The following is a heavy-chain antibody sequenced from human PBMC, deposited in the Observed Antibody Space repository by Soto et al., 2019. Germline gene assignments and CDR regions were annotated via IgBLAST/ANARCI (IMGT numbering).Heavy chain of an antibody. V-gene: IGHV1-46*01. CDR2: INPSGGST. CDR1: GYTFTSYY. Sequence: ASVKVSRKASGYTFTSYYMHWVRQAPGQGLEWMGIINPSGGSTSYAQKFQGRFTISRDNSKNTLYLQMNSLRAEDTAVYYCAKRGHYFFDYWGQGTLVTVS. J-gene: IGHJ4*01. CDR3: AKRGHYFFDY. D-gene: IGHD3-3*01.